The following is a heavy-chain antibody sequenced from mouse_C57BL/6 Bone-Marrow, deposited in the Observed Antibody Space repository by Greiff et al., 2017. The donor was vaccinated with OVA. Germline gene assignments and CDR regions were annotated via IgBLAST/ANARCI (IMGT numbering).Heavy chain of an antibody. D-gene: IGHD2-1*01. CDR3: ARSDWSLRYFDV. CDR2: INPYNGGT. J-gene: IGHJ1*03. CDR1: GYTFTDYY. Sequence: EVKLMESGPVLVKPGASVKMSCKASGYTFTDYYMNWVKQSHGKSLEWIGVINPYNGGTSYNQKFKGKATLTVDKSSSTAYMELNSLTSEDSAVYYCARSDWSLRYFDVWGTGTTVTVSS. V-gene: IGHV1-19*01.